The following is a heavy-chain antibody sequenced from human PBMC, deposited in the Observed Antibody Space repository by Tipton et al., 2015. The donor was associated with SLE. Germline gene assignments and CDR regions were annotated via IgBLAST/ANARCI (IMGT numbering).Heavy chain of an antibody. J-gene: IGHJ4*02. Sequence: QVQLVQSGAEVKKPGASVKVSCKASGYTFTSYYMHWVRQAPGQGLEWMGIINPSGGSTSYAQKFQGRVTMTRDTSTSTVYMELSSLRSEDTAVYYCAIFLHHSSSHDRGEGRFDYWGQGTLVTVSS. D-gene: IGHD6-13*01. V-gene: IGHV1-46*01. CDR1: GYTFTSYY. CDR2: INPSGGST. CDR3: AIFLHHSSSHDRGEGRFDY.